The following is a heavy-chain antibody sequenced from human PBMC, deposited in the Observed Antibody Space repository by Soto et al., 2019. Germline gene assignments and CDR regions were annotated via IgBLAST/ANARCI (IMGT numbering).Heavy chain of an antibody. Sequence: QLQLQESGPGLVKPSETLSLTCTVSGGSISSNGYYWGWIRQPPGKGLEWIGNIYHSGVTYYNPSLKSRVTISVDTSRNQFSLKLNSMTAEDTAVYYCARLFDYWGQGKLVTVSS. CDR1: GGSISSNGYY. CDR2: IYHSGVT. J-gene: IGHJ4*02. V-gene: IGHV4-39*01. CDR3: ARLFDY.